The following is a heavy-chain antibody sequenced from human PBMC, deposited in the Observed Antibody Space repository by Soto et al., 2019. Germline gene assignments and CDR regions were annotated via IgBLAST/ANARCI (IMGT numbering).Heavy chain of an antibody. Sequence: PSETLSLTCSVSGGSISSSFWSWIRQPPGKELEWIGYISYSGSTTYNPSPKSRITLSVDTSKNQFSLRVASVTAADTAVYYCARGHRAMEYYYYYGMDVWGQGTTVTVSS. CDR1: GGSISSSF. D-gene: IGHD5-18*01. CDR2: ISYSGST. V-gene: IGHV4-59*01. J-gene: IGHJ6*02. CDR3: ARGHRAMEYYYYYGMDV.